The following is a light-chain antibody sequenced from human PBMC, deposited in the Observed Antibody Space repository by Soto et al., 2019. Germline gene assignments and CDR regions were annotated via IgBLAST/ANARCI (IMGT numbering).Light chain of an antibody. J-gene: IGLJ3*02. Sequence: QSALTQPASVSGSPGQSITISCTGTSSDVGGYNYVSWYQQHPGKAPKLMIYEVSKRPSGVPDRFSGSKSGNTASLTVSGLQAEDEEDYYCNSYAGSNNWVFGGGTKVTVL. CDR1: SSDVGGYNY. CDR2: EVS. CDR3: NSYAGSNNWV. V-gene: IGLV2-8*01.